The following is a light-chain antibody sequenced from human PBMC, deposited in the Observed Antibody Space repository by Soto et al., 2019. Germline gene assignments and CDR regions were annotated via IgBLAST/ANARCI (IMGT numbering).Light chain of an antibody. Sequence: DIQMTQSPSTLSAFVGDRVTITCRASQRISTWLAWYQQKPGKAPKLLIYQASTLQIGVPSRFSGTGSGTEFTLTISSLQPDDFATYYCQQYNSYSWTFGQGPKVDIK. CDR3: QQYNSYSWT. J-gene: IGKJ1*01. V-gene: IGKV1-5*03. CDR2: QAS. CDR1: QRISTW.